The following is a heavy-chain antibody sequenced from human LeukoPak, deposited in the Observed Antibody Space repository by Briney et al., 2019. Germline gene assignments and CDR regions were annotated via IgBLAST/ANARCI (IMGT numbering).Heavy chain of an antibody. J-gene: IGHJ5*02. CDR3: ARQKAAHNWFDP. D-gene: IGHD6-6*01. Sequence: PSETLSLTCTVSGGSISSYYWSWIRQPPGKGLEWIGYIYYSGSTNYNPSLKSRVTISVDTSKNQFSLKLSSVTAADTAVYYCARQKAAHNWFDPWGQGTLVTVSS. V-gene: IGHV4-59*08. CDR1: GGSISSYY. CDR2: IYYSGST.